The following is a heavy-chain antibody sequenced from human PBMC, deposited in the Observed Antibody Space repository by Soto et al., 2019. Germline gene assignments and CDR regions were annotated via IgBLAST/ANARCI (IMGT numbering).Heavy chain of an antibody. V-gene: IGHV1-58*02. D-gene: IGHD4-17*01. J-gene: IGHJ6*03. Sequence: SVKVSCKASGFTFTSSAMQLVRQARGQRLEWMGWIVVGSGNTNYAQKFQERVTITRDMSTSTAYMELSSLRSEDTAVYYCAAGGRDYGDANYYYYYMDVWGKGTTVTVSS. CDR1: GFTFTSSA. CDR3: AAGGRDYGDANYYYYYMDV. CDR2: IVVGSGNT.